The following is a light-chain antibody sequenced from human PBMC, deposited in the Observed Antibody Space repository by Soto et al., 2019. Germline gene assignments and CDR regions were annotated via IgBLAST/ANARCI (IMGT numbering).Light chain of an antibody. J-gene: IGKJ1*01. Sequence: IQMIQSPSSLSASVGDRVTITFRASQSISSWFAWYQQKPGKAPKLLIYDASSLESGVPSRFSGSGSGAEFTLTISSLQPDDFATYYCQQYNSYSWTFGEGTKVDIK. CDR1: QSISSW. CDR2: DAS. CDR3: QQYNSYSWT. V-gene: IGKV1-5*01.